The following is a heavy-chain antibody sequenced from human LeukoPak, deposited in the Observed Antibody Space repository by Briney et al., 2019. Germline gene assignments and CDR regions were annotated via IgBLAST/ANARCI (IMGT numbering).Heavy chain of an antibody. Sequence: GGSLRLSCVASGVTLSNYAMSWARQAPGKGLEWVSGISSSGSGGNTYYADSVKGRFTISRDSSRNTLFLHMNTLRAEDTATYYCARGGGLDVWGQGATVTVSS. CDR2: ISSSGSGGNT. V-gene: IGHV3-23*01. CDR1: GVTLSNYA. J-gene: IGHJ6*02. D-gene: IGHD3-16*01. CDR3: ARGGGLDV.